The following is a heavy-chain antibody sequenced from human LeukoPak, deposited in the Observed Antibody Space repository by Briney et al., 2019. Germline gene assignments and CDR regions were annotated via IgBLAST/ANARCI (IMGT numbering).Heavy chain of an antibody. CDR2: IYHSGST. CDR1: GGSISSSNW. J-gene: IGHJ5*02. D-gene: IGHD3-10*01. V-gene: IGHV4-4*02. Sequence: SGTLSLTCAVSGGSISSSNWWSWVRQPPGKGLEWIGEIYHSGSTNYNPSLKSRVTISVDKSKNQFSLKLSSVTAADTAVYYCAVGSGCYYKGLFDPWGQGTLVTVSS. CDR3: AVGSGCYYKGLFDP.